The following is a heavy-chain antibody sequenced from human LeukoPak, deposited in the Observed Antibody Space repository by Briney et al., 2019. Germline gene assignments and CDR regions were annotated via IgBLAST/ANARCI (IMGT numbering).Heavy chain of an antibody. CDR3: ARDRVDIVVVPAAPDAFDI. J-gene: IGHJ3*02. Sequence: GGSLRLSCAASGFTFSSYSMNWVRQAPGKGLGWVSSISSSSSYIYYADSVKGRFTISRDNAKNSLYLQMNSLRAEDTAVYYCARDRVDIVVVPAAPDAFDIWGQGTMVTVSS. CDR1: GFTFSSYS. V-gene: IGHV3-21*01. CDR2: ISSSSSYI. D-gene: IGHD2-2*01.